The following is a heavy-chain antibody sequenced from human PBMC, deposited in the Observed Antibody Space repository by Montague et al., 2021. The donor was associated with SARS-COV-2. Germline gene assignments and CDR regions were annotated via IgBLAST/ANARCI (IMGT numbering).Heavy chain of an antibody. CDR1: GGSFSSYS. J-gene: IGHJ6*03. V-gene: IGHV4-34*01. Sequence: SETLSLTCAVHGGSFSSYSWNWIRQPPGKGLERIGEINHGGSTNYNPSLNSRVTISADTSKNQFSLKLTSVAAADTAVYYCARLGDGVVPSPILGVGPYYSYYYMDLWGKGTTVTVSS. CDR2: INHGGST. CDR3: ARLGDGVVPSPILGVGPYYSYYYMDL. D-gene: IGHD2-2*02.